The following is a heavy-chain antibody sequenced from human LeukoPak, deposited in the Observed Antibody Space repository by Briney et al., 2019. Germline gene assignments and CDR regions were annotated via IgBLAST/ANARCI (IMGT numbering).Heavy chain of an antibody. D-gene: IGHD3-10*01. CDR2: ISAYNGNK. CDR3: ARMDYYGSGSYYRYFDY. V-gene: IGHV1-18*01. J-gene: IGHJ4*02. Sequence: ASVNLSFNSSVYTFTSYGSSWVRGAPGQALERVGGISAYNGNKNYAEKLQDRVTRTTAPSTSPGYIELRSLRSDDTAAYYCARMDYYGSGSYYRYFDYWGQGTLVTVSS. CDR1: VYTFTSYG.